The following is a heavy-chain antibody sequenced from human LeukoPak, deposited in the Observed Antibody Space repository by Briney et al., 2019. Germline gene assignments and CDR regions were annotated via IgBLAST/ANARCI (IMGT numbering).Heavy chain of an antibody. CDR1: GFTFDDYA. CDR3: AKDIEYYSSGYYLDPEYYFDY. CDR2: ISGDGGST. D-gene: IGHD3-22*01. J-gene: IGHJ4*02. Sequence: GGSLRLSCAASGFTFDDYAMNWVRQAPGKGLEWVCLISGDGGSTYYADSVKGRFTISRDNSKNSLYLQMNSLRTEDTALYYCAKDIEYYSSGYYLDPEYYFDYWGQGTLVTVSS. V-gene: IGHV3-43*02.